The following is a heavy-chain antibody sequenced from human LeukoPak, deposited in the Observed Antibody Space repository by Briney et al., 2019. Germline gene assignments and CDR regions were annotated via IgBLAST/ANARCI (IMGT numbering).Heavy chain of an antibody. D-gene: IGHD1-7*01. J-gene: IGHJ4*02. CDR3: AREVNWNSATLFFDC. CDR1: GGPISSGDFY. Sequence: SETLSLTCTVSGGPISSGDFYWTWIRQNPGKGLEWIGYTHYSGSTYYNPSLKSRVTISVDTSKNQFSLKLSSVAAADTAVYYCAREVNWNSATLFFDCWGQGTLVTVSS. CDR2: THYSGST. V-gene: IGHV4-31*03.